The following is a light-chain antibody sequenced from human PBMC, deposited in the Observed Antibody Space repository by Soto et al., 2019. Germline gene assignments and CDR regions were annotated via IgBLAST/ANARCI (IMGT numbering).Light chain of an antibody. CDR1: QSVSSSY. CDR3: QQDVNSPPIT. Sequence: EIVLTQSPGTLSLSPGERATLSCRASQSVSSSYLAWYHQKPGQAPRLLIYGVSSRATGIPDRFSGSGSGTDFTLTISRVEPEDFAVYYCQQDVNSPPITCGQGTRLEIK. CDR2: GVS. J-gene: IGKJ5*01. V-gene: IGKV3-20*01.